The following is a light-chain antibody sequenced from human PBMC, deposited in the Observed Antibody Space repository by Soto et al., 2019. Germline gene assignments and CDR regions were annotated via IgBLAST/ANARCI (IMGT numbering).Light chain of an antibody. CDR2: GVS. Sequence: EIVLTQSPGTLSLSPGDTATLSCRASQSVSNTYLAWHQQKPGQAPRLLIYGVSRRATGIPDRFSGSGSGTGFTLTISRLEPEDFAVYYCQQYGSIPITFGGGTKVEIK. V-gene: IGKV3-20*01. J-gene: IGKJ4*01. CDR1: QSVSNTY. CDR3: QQYGSIPIT.